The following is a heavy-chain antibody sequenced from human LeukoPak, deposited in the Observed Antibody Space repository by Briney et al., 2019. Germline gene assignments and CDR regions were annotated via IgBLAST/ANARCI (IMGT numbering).Heavy chain of an antibody. J-gene: IGHJ4*02. CDR1: GGSISSYY. CDR2: IYYSGST. Sequence: SETLSLTCTVSGGSISSYYWSWLRQPPGKGLEWIGYIYYSGSTNYNPSLKSRVTISVDTPENQFSLKLSSVTAADTAVYYCARVVGSYCFDYWGQGTLVTVSS. D-gene: IGHD1-26*01. CDR3: ARVVGSYCFDY. V-gene: IGHV4-59*01.